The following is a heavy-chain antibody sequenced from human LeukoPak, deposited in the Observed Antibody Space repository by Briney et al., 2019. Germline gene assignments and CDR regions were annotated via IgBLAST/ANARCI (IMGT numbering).Heavy chain of an antibody. J-gene: IGHJ4*02. V-gene: IGHV5-51*01. D-gene: IGHD6-19*01. Sequence: GESLKISCKGSGYSFTSYWIGWVRQMPGKGLEWMGIIYPGDSDTRYSPSFQGQVTISADKSISTAYLQWSSLKASDTAMYYCARGPSGYSSGWLLDYWGQGTLVTVSS. CDR2: IYPGDSDT. CDR3: ARGPSGYSSGWLLDY. CDR1: GYSFTSYW.